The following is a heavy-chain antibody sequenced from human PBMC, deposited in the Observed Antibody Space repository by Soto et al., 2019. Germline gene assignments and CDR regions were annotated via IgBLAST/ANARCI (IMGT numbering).Heavy chain of an antibody. Sequence: QVQLVESGGGVVQPGRSLRLSCAASGFTFSSYGMHWVRQAPGKGLEWVAVISYDGSNKYYADSVKGRFTISRDNSKNTLYLQMNSLRAEDTAVYYCAKDRGSGSYYGSDYWGQGTLVTVS. CDR2: ISYDGSNK. J-gene: IGHJ4*02. CDR1: GFTFSSYG. V-gene: IGHV3-30*18. D-gene: IGHD1-26*01. CDR3: AKDRGSGSYYGSDY.